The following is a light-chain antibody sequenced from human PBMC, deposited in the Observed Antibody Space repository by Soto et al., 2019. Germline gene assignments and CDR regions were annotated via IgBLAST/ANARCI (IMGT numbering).Light chain of an antibody. V-gene: IGKV3-20*01. J-gene: IGKJ1*01. CDR1: QSVSSSY. CDR2: GAS. CDR3: QQYGSSPWT. Sequence: EIVLTQSPGTLSSSPGERATLSCRASQSVSSSYLAWYQQKPGQAPRLLIYGASSRATGIPDRFSGSGSGTDFSLTIIRLEPEDFAVYYCQQYGSSPWTFGQGTKVEIK.